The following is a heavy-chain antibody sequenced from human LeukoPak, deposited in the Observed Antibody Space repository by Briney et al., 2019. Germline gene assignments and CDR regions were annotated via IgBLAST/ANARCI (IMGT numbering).Heavy chain of an antibody. CDR3: AKDPYDFWSGYYYFDY. D-gene: IGHD3-3*01. CDR2: ISGSGGST. J-gene: IGHJ4*02. Sequence: GGSLRLSCAASGFTFSSYAMSGVRQAPGKGLEWVSAISGSGGSTYYADSVKGRFTISRDNSKNTLYLQMNSLRAEDTAVYYCAKDPYDFWSGYYYFDYWGQGTLVTVSS. CDR1: GFTFSSYA. V-gene: IGHV3-23*01.